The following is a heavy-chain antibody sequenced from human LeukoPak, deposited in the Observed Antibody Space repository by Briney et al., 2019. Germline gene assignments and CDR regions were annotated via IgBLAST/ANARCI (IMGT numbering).Heavy chain of an antibody. CDR2: ISYDGSNK. J-gene: IGHJ4*02. V-gene: IGHV3-30*04. D-gene: IGHD4/OR15-4a*01. CDR3: ARLPHANYRLEGY. Sequence: GGSLRLSCAASGFTFSSYAMHWVRQAPGKGLEWVAVISYDGSNKYYADSVKGRFTISRDNSKNTLYLQMNSLRAEDTAVYYCARLPHANYRLEGYWGQGTLVTVSS. CDR1: GFTFSSYA.